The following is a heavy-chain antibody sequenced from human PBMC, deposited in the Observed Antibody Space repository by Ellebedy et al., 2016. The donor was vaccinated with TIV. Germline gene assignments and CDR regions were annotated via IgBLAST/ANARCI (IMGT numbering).Heavy chain of an antibody. CDR3: VREAGAFDI. J-gene: IGHJ3*02. V-gene: IGHV3-30*03. CDR2: ISYDGSTI. Sequence: GESLKISCEASGLIFRNYGMHWVRRAPGKGLEWVAVISYDGSTIYYSESVKGRFTISRDNSKNTLFLQMNSLRAEDTAVYYCVREAGAFDIWGQGTMVTVSS. D-gene: IGHD3-10*01. CDR1: GLIFRNYG.